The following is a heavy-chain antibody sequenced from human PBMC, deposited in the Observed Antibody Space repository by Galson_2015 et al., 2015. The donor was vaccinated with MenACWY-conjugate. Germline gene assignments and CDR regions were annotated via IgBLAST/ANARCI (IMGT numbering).Heavy chain of an antibody. D-gene: IGHD2-2*01. CDR3: TRSDSSWFSDY. V-gene: IGHV5-10-1*01. Sequence: QSGAEVKKPGESLRISCTGSGSSFPRYWITWVRQMPGKGLEWMGRIDPTDSYINYSPSFQGHVTISADKSISTAYLQWSSLKASDTAMYYCTRSDSSWFSDYWGQGTLVTVSS. CDR2: IDPTDSYI. J-gene: IGHJ4*02. CDR1: GSSFPRYW.